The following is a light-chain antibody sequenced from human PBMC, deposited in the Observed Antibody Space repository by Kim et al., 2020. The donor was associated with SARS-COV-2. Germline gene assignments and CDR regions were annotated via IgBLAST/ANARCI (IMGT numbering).Light chain of an antibody. V-gene: IGLV2-14*03. CDR3: FSYSSSSTLV. CDR2: DVS. Sequence: GQCTTLSFTRTSSDIGAYNFVSWYQQHPGKVPKLMIYDVSDRPSGVSNRFSGSKSGNTASLTISWLQAEDEADYYCFSYSSSSTLVFGGGTQLTVL. CDR1: SSDIGAYNF. J-gene: IGLJ2*01.